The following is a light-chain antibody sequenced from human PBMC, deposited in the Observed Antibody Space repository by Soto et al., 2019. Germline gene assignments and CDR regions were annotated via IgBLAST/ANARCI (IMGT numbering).Light chain of an antibody. CDR1: QSVTNNY. CDR2: GAS. V-gene: IGKV3-20*01. J-gene: IGKJ3*01. CDR3: HQYGRSPIFT. Sequence: EIVLTQSPGTMSLSPGERATLSCRASQSVTNNYLAWYPQRPGQPPRLLIYGASSRATGIPDRFSGSVSGTDFTLTISRLEPEDFAVYYCHQYGRSPIFTFGPGTKVDIK.